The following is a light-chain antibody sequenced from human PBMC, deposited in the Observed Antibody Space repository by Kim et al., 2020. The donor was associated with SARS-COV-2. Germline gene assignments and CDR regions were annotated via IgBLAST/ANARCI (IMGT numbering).Light chain of an antibody. CDR2: GAS. CDR1: QSVSSN. J-gene: IGKJ2*01. CDR3: EQYNNWPLYA. V-gene: IGKV3-15*01. Sequence: EIVMTQSPATLSVSPGERATLSCRASQSVSSNLAWYQQKPGQAPRLLIYGASTRATGIPARFSGSGSGTEFTLTISSLQSEDFAVYYCEQYNNWPLYACGRGKKLEI.